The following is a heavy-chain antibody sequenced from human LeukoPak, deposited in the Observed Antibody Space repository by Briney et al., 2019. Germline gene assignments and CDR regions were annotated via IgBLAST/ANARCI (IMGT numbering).Heavy chain of an antibody. V-gene: IGHV3-30*02. D-gene: IGHD4-11*01. CDR3: ARGLPTPSPQDIDY. J-gene: IGHJ4*02. Sequence: GGSLRLSCAASGFTFSSYGMHWVRQAPGKGLEWVAFIRYDGSNKYYADSVKGRFTISRDNSKNTLYLQMNSLRAEDTAVYYCARGLPTPSPQDIDYWGQGTLVTVSS. CDR2: IRYDGSNK. CDR1: GFTFSSYG.